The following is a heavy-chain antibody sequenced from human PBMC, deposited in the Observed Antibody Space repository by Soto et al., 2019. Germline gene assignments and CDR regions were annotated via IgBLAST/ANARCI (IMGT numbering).Heavy chain of an antibody. V-gene: IGHV3-74*01. D-gene: IGHD3-10*01. J-gene: IGHJ6*02. Sequence: EVQLVESGGGLVQPRGSLRLSCAASGFTISHYYMHWVRQAPGKGLVWVSDINGDGSITTYADSVKGRFTISRDNAKNTLYLQMNSLRAEDTAVYYCGRGGPPYGVDVWGQGTTVTVSS. CDR3: GRGGPPYGVDV. CDR2: INGDGSIT. CDR1: GFTISHYY.